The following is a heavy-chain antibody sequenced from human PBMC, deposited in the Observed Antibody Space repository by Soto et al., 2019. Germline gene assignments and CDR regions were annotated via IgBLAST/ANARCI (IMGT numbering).Heavy chain of an antibody. CDR1: GFTFSSYS. D-gene: IGHD2-15*01. CDR3: ARDMAVVADY. J-gene: IGHJ4*02. CDR2: ISERSSGSSI. V-gene: IGHV3-48*01. Sequence: EVQLVESGGGLVQPGGSLRLSCAGSGFTFSSYSMNWVRQAPGKGLEWVSFISERSSGSSIHYADSVKGRFTISRDNARNSLYLQMNSLRAEDTAVYYCARDMAVVADYWGQGTLVTVSS.